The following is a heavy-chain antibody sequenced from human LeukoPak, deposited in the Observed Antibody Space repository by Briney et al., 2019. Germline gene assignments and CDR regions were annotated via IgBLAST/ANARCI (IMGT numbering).Heavy chain of an antibody. D-gene: IGHD3-10*01. V-gene: IGHV4-39*01. CDR1: SGSISSSTYY. J-gene: IGHJ4*02. CDR2: IFYSGST. Sequence: SETLSLTCTVSSGSISSSTYYWGWIRQPPGKGLEWIGSIFYSGSTYYNPSLKSRVTISVDTSKNQFSLRLSSVTAADTAVYYCASGGVLLWFGEFSDPYYFDYWGQGTLVTVSS. CDR3: ASGGVLLWFGEFSDPYYFDY.